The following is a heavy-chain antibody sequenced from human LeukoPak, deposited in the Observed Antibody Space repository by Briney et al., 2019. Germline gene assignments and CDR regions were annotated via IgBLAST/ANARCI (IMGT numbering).Heavy chain of an antibody. Sequence: PGGSLRLSCAASRFTFSYYPMHWVRQAPGKGLEWVAVISYDGSNQYYADSVKGRFTISRDNSKNTLYLQMNSLRAEDTAVYYCAKEIPNYCSGGSCYFDYWGQGTLVTVSS. CDR2: ISYDGSNQ. CDR1: RFTFSYYP. D-gene: IGHD2-15*01. CDR3: AKEIPNYCSGGSCYFDY. V-gene: IGHV3-30-3*01. J-gene: IGHJ4*02.